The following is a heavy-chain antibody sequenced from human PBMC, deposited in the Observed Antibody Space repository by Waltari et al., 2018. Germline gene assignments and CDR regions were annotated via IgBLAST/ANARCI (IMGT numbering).Heavy chain of an antibody. V-gene: IGHV3-15*01. CDR1: GFSFINTW. J-gene: IGHJ5*02. CDR3: TALKS. Sequence: EFQLVEPGGGLVRPGGPLRLSCAASGFSFINTWLSWVRQAPGKGLEWVGRIKSKSDGETTDYSAPVKGRFTISRDDSKTTLYLQMNSLKTEDTAVYFCTALKSWGQGALVIVSS. CDR2: IKSKSDGETT.